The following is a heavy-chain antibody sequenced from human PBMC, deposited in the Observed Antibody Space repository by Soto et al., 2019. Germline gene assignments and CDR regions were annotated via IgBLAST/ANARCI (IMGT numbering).Heavy chain of an antibody. CDR1: GGSISSHY. D-gene: IGHD4-17*01. J-gene: IGHJ4*02. CDR2: IYYSGST. V-gene: IGHV4-59*11. Sequence: SETLSLTCTVSGGSISSHYWSWIRQPPGKGLEWIGYIYYSGSTNYNPSLKSRVTISVDTSKNQFSLKLSSVTAADTAVYYCARERANYGGNNAQYYFDYWGQGTLVTV. CDR3: ARERANYGGNNAQYYFDY.